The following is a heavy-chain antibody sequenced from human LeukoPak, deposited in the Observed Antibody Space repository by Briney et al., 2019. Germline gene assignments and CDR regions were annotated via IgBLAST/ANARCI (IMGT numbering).Heavy chain of an antibody. D-gene: IGHD3-10*01. V-gene: IGHV1-8*01. J-gene: IGHJ4*02. Sequence: ASVKVSCKASGYTFTSYDINWVRQATGQGPEWMGWMNPNSGNTGYAQKFQGRVTMTRNTSISTAYMELSSLRSEDTAVYYCARGLAMVRGVTAFHYWGQGTLVTVSS. CDR1: GYTFTSYD. CDR2: MNPNSGNT. CDR3: ARGLAMVRGVTAFHY.